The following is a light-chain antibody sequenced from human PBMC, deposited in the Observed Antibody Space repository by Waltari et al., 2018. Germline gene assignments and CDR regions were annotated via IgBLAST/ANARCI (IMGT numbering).Light chain of an antibody. J-gene: IGLJ3*02. CDR2: VNSDGSH. V-gene: IGLV4-69*01. CDR1: SGPSTNI. CDR3: QTGGHGTWV. Sequence: QLVLTQSPSASAFLGVPVKFTCTLSSGPSTNIIAWLHQQPEKGPRYLMNVNSDGSHNKGVGIPYRFSGSSSGAERYLTISSLQSEDEADYYCQTGGHGTWVFGGGTRLTVL.